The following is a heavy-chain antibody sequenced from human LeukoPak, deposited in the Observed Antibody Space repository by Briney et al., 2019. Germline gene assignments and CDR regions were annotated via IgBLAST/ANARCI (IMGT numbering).Heavy chain of an antibody. CDR1: GGSFSGYY. CDR3: VRFADSSGYYYYYYMDV. Sequence: KPSETLSLTCAVYGGSFSGYYWSWIRQPPGKGLEWIGEINHSGSTNYNPSLKSRVTILVDTSKNQFSLNLSSVTAADTAVYYCVRFADSSGYYYYYYMDVWGKGTTVTVSS. J-gene: IGHJ6*03. V-gene: IGHV4-34*01. D-gene: IGHD3-22*01. CDR2: INHSGST.